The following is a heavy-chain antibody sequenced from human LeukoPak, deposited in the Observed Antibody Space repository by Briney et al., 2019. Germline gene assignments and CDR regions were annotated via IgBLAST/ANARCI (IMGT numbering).Heavy chain of an antibody. CDR1: ADSFSSHY. CDR3: ARGRRDGYNYFDY. D-gene: IGHD5-24*01. CDR2: IYTSGST. V-gene: IGHV4-4*07. Sequence: SETLSLTCAVSADSFSSHYWTWIRQPAGKGLEWIGRIYTSGSTNYNPSLKSRVTMSVDTSKNQFSLKLSSVTAADTAVYYCARGRRDGYNYFDYWGQGTLVTVSS. J-gene: IGHJ4*02.